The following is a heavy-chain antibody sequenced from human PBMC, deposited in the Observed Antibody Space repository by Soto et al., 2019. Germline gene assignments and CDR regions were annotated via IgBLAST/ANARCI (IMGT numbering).Heavy chain of an antibody. CDR3: ERGRYGDY. CDR2: ISAHNGNT. J-gene: IGHJ4*02. V-gene: IGHV1-18*01. D-gene: IGHD1-1*01. CDR1: GYAFTTYG. Sequence: QVHLVQSGAEVKKPGASVKVSCKGSGYAFTTYGITWVRQAPGQGLEWMGWISAHNGNTNYEQKLQGRVTVTRDTSTSTAYMELRSLRSDDTAVYYCERGRYGDYWGQGALVTVSS.